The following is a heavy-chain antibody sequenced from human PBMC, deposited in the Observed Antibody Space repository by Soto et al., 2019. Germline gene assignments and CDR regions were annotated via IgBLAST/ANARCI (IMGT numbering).Heavy chain of an antibody. CDR2: IVPIFETL. CDR1: GATFSGYA. V-gene: IGHV1-69*18. Sequence: QVQLVQSGAEVKKPGSSVKVSCKASGATFSGYAINWVRQAPGQGLEWLGRIVPIFETLNYAERFQGRVAITAVDSTTTVYMELTNLTHEDTAVYYCVVMGNVAVSNPRSFDYWGQGTQVTVSS. CDR3: VVMGNVAVSNPRSFDY. D-gene: IGHD6-19*01. J-gene: IGHJ4*02.